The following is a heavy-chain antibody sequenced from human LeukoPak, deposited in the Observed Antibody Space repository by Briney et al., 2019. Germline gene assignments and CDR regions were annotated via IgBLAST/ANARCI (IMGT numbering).Heavy chain of an antibody. V-gene: IGHV4-34*01. Sequence: SETLSLTCAVYGGSFSGYYWSWIRRPPGKGLEWIGEINHSGSTNYNPSLKSRVTISVDTSKNQFSLKLNSVTAADTAVYYCARGRRWQQLVNWFDPWGQGTLATVSS. CDR3: ARGRRWQQLVNWFDP. D-gene: IGHD6-13*01. J-gene: IGHJ5*02. CDR1: GGSFSGYY. CDR2: INHSGST.